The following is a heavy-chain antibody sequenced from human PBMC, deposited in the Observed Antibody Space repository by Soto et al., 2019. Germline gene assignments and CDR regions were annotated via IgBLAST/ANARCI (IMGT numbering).Heavy chain of an antibody. Sequence: EVQLVESGGGLVQPGGSLRLSCAASGFRFNIYSMNWVRQAPGKGLEWSAYITSDTNTIKYGDSVKGRFTISRDNARNLVYLQMNDLRDEDTAVYYCARSVEGHFDYWSQGTVVTVSS. D-gene: IGHD6-19*01. CDR3: ARSVEGHFDY. J-gene: IGHJ4*02. CDR1: GFRFNIYS. CDR2: ITSDTNTI. V-gene: IGHV3-48*02.